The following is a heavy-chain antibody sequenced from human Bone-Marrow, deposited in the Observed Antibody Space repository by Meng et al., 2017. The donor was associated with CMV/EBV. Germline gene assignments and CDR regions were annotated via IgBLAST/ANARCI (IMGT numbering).Heavy chain of an antibody. Sequence: LSLTCAASGFTFSSYWMSWVRQAPGKGLEWVANIKQDGSEKYYVDSVKGRFTISRDNAKNSLYLQMNSLRAEDTAVYYCARDRAAIAARRVGTYYYYGMDVWGQGTTVTVSS. CDR3: ARDRAAIAARRVGTYYYYGMDV. V-gene: IGHV3-7*01. J-gene: IGHJ6*02. CDR2: IKQDGSEK. CDR1: GFTFSSYW. D-gene: IGHD6-6*01.